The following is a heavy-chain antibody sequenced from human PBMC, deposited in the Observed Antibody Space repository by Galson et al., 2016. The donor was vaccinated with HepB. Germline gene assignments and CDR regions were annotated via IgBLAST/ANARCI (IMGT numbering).Heavy chain of an antibody. CDR2: ISAYNGNT. Sequence: SVKVSCKASGYTFFSSGMSWVRQAPGQGLEWMGWISAYNGNTDYAQKFQGRVTMTTDTSTSTAYMELSNLRSEDTAVYYCAALYSSSHHWGPGTLVTVSS. J-gene: IGHJ5*02. CDR1: GYTFFSSG. D-gene: IGHD3-22*01. V-gene: IGHV1-18*01. CDR3: AALYSSSHH.